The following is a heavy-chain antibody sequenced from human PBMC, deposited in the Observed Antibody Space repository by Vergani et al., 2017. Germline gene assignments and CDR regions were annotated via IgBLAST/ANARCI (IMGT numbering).Heavy chain of an antibody. CDR3: ARDLYVGSGWTPSGY. CDR2: ISSSSSYT. D-gene: IGHD6-19*01. V-gene: IGHV3-48*04. Sequence: EVQLLESGGGLVQPGGSLRLSCAASGFTFSSYAMSWVRQAPGKGLEWVSYISSSSSYTNYADSVKGRFTISRDNAKNSLYLQMNSLRAEDTAVYYCARDLYVGSGWTPSGYWGQGTLVTVSS. J-gene: IGHJ4*02. CDR1: GFTFSSYA.